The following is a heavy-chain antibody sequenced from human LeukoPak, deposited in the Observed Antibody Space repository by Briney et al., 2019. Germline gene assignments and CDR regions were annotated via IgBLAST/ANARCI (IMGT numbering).Heavy chain of an antibody. D-gene: IGHD3-10*01. Sequence: PSETLSLTCTVSGGSISSYYWSWIRQPPGKGLEWIGYMYYSGSTNYNPSLKSRVTISVDMSKNQVSLKLSSVTAADTAVYYCARVFDSGSQAYFYYMDVWGKGTTVTISS. J-gene: IGHJ6*03. CDR3: ARVFDSGSQAYFYYMDV. CDR1: GGSISSYY. V-gene: IGHV4-59*01. CDR2: MYYSGST.